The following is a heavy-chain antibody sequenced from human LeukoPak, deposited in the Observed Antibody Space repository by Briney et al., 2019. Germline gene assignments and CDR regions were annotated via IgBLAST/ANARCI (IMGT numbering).Heavy chain of an antibody. V-gene: IGHV4-34*01. CDR3: ARGRYCSGGSCYSRYYYYYYMDV. D-gene: IGHD2-15*01. J-gene: IGHJ6*03. CDR2: INHSGST. Sequence: SETLSLTCAVYGGSFSGYYWSWIRQPPGKGLEWIGEINHSGSTNYNPSLKSQVTISVDTSKNQFSLKLSSLTAADTAVYYCARGRYCSGGSCYSRYYYYYYMDVWGKGTTVTVS. CDR1: GGSFSGYY.